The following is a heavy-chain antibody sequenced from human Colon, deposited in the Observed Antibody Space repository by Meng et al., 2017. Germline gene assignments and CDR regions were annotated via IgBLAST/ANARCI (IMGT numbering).Heavy chain of an antibody. Sequence: SETLSLTCTVSGDSINSYYWSWIRQPPGKGLEWIGFIHYSGIINYNPSLKSRVTMSLDTSKNQFSLKLSTVTAADTAVYYCATTTITSRPAYYGIDVWGQGTTVTVSS. CDR2: IHYSGII. D-gene: IGHD6-6*01. J-gene: IGHJ6*02. CDR1: GDSINSYY. V-gene: IGHV4-59*01. CDR3: ATTTITSRPAYYGIDV.